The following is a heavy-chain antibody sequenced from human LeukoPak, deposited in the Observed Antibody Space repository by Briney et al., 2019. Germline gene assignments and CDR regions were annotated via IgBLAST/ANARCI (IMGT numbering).Heavy chain of an antibody. V-gene: IGHV3-21*04. D-gene: IGHD4-23*01. CDR2: ISSSSSYI. CDR3: TKGTTVAHYYFDY. J-gene: IGHJ4*02. Sequence: PGGSLRLSCAAPGFTVSSSYMNWVRQAPGKGLEWVSSISSSSSYIYYADSVKGRFTISRDNAKNSLYLQMNSLRAEDTAVYYCTKGTTVAHYYFDYWGQGTLVTVSS. CDR1: GFTVSSSY.